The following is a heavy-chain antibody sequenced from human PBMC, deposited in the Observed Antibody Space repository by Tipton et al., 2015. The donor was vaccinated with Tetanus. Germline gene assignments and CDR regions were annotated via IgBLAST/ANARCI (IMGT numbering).Heavy chain of an antibody. V-gene: IGHV5-51*01. CDR3: TRLPKHYSASGSA. CDR2: ISPGDSEA. J-gene: IGHJ5*02. Sequence: QLVQSGAEVRKPGPSLKISCKASGHNSRSYWINWVRQMPGKGLEWMGIISPGDSEATYSPSFEGHVTISLDKSISTAYLQWSSLKASDTAIYFCTRLPKHYSASGSAWGQGTQVTVSS. D-gene: IGHD3-10*01. CDR1: GHNSRSYW.